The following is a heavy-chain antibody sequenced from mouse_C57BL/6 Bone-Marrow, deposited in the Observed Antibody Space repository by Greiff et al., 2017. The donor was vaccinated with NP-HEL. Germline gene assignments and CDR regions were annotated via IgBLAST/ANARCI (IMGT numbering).Heavy chain of an antibody. CDR2: IYPGSGST. CDR3: ARGYYGSRCAMDY. J-gene: IGHJ4*01. CDR1: GYTFTSYW. D-gene: IGHD1-1*01. Sequence: QVQLQQPGAELVKPGASVKMSCKASGYTFTSYWITWVKQRPGQGLEWIGDIYPGSGSTNYNGKFKSKATLTVDTSSSTAYMQLSSLTYEDSAVYYCARGYYGSRCAMDYWGQGTSVTVSS. V-gene: IGHV1-55*01.